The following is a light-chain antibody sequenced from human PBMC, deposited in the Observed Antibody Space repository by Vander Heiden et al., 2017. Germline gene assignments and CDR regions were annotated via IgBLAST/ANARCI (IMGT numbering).Light chain of an antibody. CDR3: QSYDSSLSHNWV. CDR1: SSNIGAGYD. J-gene: IGLJ3*02. V-gene: IGLV1-40*01. Sequence: QSVLTQPPSVSGAPGPRVTLSCTGSSSNIGAGYDVHWYQQLPGTVPKLVIYGNTNRPSGVPDRFSGSKSGTSASLAITGLQAEDEADYYCQSYDSSLSHNWVFGGGTKLTVL. CDR2: GNT.